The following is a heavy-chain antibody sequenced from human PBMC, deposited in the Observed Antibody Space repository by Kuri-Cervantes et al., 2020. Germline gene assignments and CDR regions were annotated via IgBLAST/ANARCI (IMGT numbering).Heavy chain of an antibody. CDR1: GGSISSSNW. Sequence: GSLRLSCAVSGGSISSSNWWSWVRQPPGKGLEWIGEIYHSGSTNYNPSLKSRVTISVDKSKNQFSLKLSSVTAADTAVYYCARRVPAAIGYYYYYMDVWGKGTTVTVSS. CDR2: IYHSGST. J-gene: IGHJ6*03. CDR3: ARRVPAAIGYYYYYMDV. V-gene: IGHV4-4*02. D-gene: IGHD2-2*02.